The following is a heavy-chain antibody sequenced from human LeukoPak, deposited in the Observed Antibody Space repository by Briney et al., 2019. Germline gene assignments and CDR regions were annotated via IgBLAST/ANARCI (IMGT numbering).Heavy chain of an antibody. CDR3: AKDRHPPAARPPHAFDI. CDR1: GFTFSSYG. D-gene: IGHD6-6*01. J-gene: IGHJ3*02. Sequence: GGSLRLSCAASGFTFSSYGMHWVRQAPGKGLEWVAFIRYDGSNKYYADSVKGRFTISRDNSKNTLYLQMNSLRAEDTAVYYCAKDRHPPAARPPHAFDIWGQGTMVTVSS. V-gene: IGHV3-30*02. CDR2: IRYDGSNK.